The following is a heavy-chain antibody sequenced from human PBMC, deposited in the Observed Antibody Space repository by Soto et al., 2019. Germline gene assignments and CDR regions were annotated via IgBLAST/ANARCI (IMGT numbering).Heavy chain of an antibody. Sequence: ASVKVSCKASGYSFTTYTVTWVRQAPGQGLEWMGRIGGYNGNGKYAQKVQDRVTMTTDTPTSTAYMDLRSLRSDDTAVYYCAIGVNLPFEDYWGQGNLVPVSS. CDR1: GYSFTTYT. V-gene: IGHV1-18*01. CDR3: AIGVNLPFEDY. D-gene: IGHD3-9*01. J-gene: IGHJ4*02. CDR2: IGGYNGNG.